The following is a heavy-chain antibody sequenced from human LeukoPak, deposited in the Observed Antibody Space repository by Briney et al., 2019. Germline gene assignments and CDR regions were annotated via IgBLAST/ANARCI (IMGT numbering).Heavy chain of an antibody. D-gene: IGHD2-15*01. V-gene: IGHV3-23*01. J-gene: IGHJ4*02. CDR2: ISNNGGYT. Sequence: GGSLGLSCAASGFTFSSSAMSWVRQAPGKGLEWVSAISNNGGYTYYADSVQGRFTISRDNSKSTLCLQMNSLRAEDTAVYYCAKQLGYCSDGSCYFPYWGQGTLVTVSS. CDR3: AKQLGYCSDGSCYFPY. CDR1: GFTFSSSA.